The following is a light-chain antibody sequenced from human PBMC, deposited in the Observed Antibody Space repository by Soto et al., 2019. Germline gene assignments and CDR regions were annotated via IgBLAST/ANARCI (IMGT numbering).Light chain of an antibody. V-gene: IGLV2-23*02. CDR2: EVS. Sequence: QSVLTQPASVSGSPGQSITISCTGTRSDVGSYNVVSWYRQHPGKAPKLMIYEVSKRPSGVSNRFSGSKSGNTASLTISGLQAEDEADYYCCSYAGSSTWVFGGGTQLTVL. J-gene: IGLJ3*02. CDR1: RSDVGSYNV. CDR3: CSYAGSSTWV.